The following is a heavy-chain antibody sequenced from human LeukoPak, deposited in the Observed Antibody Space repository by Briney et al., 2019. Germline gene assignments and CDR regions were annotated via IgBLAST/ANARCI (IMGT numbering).Heavy chain of an antibody. CDR1: GGSIISNSYY. J-gene: IGHJ4*02. V-gene: IGHV4-39*01. CDR2: IYYSGST. D-gene: IGHD3-10*01. CDR3: ARTRYYYNSRSDGAPYYFDY. Sequence: SETLSLTCTVSGGSIISNSYYWGWIRQPPGKGLEWIGSIYYSGSTYYNPSLKSRVTISVDTSKNQFSLKLSSVTAADTAVYYCARTRYYYNSRSDGAPYYFDYWGQGTLVTVSS.